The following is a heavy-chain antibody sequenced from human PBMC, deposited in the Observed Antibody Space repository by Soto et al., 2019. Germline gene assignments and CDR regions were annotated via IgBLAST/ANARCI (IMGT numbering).Heavy chain of an antibody. CDR1: GGSISSYY. CDR2: IHYSGST. D-gene: IGHD2-2*01. CDR3: ARARYQLLHPYYYGMDV. V-gene: IGHV4-59*01. J-gene: IGHJ6*02. Sequence: SETLSLTCTVSGGSISSYYWSWIRQSPGKGLEWIGCIHYSGSTKSNPSHKSRVTISVDTSRNQVSLKLSSVTAADSAVYFCARARYQLLHPYYYGMDVWGQGTTVTVSS.